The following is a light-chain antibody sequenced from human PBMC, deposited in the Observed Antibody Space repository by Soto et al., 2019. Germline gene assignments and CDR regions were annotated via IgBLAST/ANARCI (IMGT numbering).Light chain of an antibody. CDR3: QQYKSNPLT. CDR2: KAS. J-gene: IGKJ4*01. V-gene: IGKV1-5*03. CDR1: QSVSSW. Sequence: DIQMTQSPSTLSASVGDRVTITCRASQSVSSWLAWYQQKPGKVPKLLINKASTLQSGVPSRFSGSGSGTEFTLTISSLQPDDFAAYYCQQYKSNPLTFGGGTKVEIK.